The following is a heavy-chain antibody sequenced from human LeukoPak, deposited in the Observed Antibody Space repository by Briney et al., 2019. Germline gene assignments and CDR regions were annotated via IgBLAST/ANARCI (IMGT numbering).Heavy chain of an antibody. Sequence: GWSLRLSCAASGFTFSNYWMHWVRQAPGKGLVWVSRINSDGTTTTYADSVKGRFTISRDNAKNTLYLQMNSLRVEDTAVYYCARDPHGYWWFDPWGQGTLVTVSS. CDR1: GFTFSNYW. CDR2: INSDGTTT. D-gene: IGHD5-18*01. CDR3: ARDPHGYWWFDP. J-gene: IGHJ5*02. V-gene: IGHV3-74*01.